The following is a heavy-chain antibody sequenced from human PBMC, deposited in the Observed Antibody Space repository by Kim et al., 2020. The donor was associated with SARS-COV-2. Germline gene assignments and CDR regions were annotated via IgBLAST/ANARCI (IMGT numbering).Heavy chain of an antibody. Sequence: SVKVSCRASGGTFSSSIVTWVRQAPGHGLEWMGGFIPMFGTTHSAQKFQDRVTMSVDKSTNTAYMDLSSLRSEDTAVYFCARGVDLLVAPTALLPHGYSYQYAMDVGGQGTTVTVSS. CDR1: GGTFSSSI. J-gene: IGHJ6*02. CDR2: FIPMFGTT. CDR3: ARGVDLLVAPTALLPHGYSYQYAMDV. V-gene: IGHV1-69*06. D-gene: IGHD5-18*01.